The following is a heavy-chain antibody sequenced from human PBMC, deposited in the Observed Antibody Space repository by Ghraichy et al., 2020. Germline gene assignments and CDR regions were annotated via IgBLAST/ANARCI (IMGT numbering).Heavy chain of an antibody. J-gene: IGHJ3*02. CDR3: AKDWIGGIVVVPAASWAFDI. Sequence: GGSLRLSCAASGFTFSSYAMSWVRQAPGKGLEWVSAISGSGGSTYYADSVKGRFTISRDNSKNTLYLQMNSLGAGDTAVYYCAKDWIGGIVVVPAASWAFDIWGQGTMVTVSS. V-gene: IGHV3-23*01. D-gene: IGHD2-2*01. CDR1: GFTFSSYA. CDR2: ISGSGGST.